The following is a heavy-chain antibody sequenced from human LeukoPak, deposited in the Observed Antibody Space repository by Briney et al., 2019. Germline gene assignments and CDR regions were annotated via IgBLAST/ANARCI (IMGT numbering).Heavy chain of an antibody. Sequence: GGSLRLSCAPSGFTFSDYSMNWVRQAPGKGLEWVSSISSSTSSIYYADSVKGRFTISRDNAKNSLYLQMNSLRTEDTAVYYCARGGSGNWNAPFDYWGQGTLVTVSS. D-gene: IGHD1-1*01. V-gene: IGHV3-21*01. CDR2: ISSSTSSI. J-gene: IGHJ4*02. CDR1: GFTFSDYS. CDR3: ARGGSGNWNAPFDY.